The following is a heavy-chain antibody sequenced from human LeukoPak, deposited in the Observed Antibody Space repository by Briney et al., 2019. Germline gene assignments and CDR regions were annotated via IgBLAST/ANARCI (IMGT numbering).Heavy chain of an antibody. CDR2: MNPNSGNT. J-gene: IGHJ6*02. D-gene: IGHD3-10*01. Sequence: ASVKVSCKASGYTFTSYDINWVRQATGQGVEWMGWMNPNSGNTGYAQKFQGRVTMTRNTSISTAYMELSSLRSEDTAVYYCARTRPLLLWFGETPGGGMDVWGQGTTVTVSS. CDR3: ARTRPLLLWFGETPGGGMDV. V-gene: IGHV1-8*01. CDR1: GYTFTSYD.